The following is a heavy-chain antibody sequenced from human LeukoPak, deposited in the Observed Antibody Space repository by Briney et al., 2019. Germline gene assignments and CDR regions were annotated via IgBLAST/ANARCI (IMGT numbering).Heavy chain of an antibody. CDR3: ARGRKMATRRIYYFDY. Sequence: ASVKVSCKASGYTFTSYDINWVRQATGQGLEGMGWMNPNSGNTGYARKFQGRVTMTRNTSISTAYMELSSLRSEDTAVYYCARGRKMATRRIYYFDYWGQGTLVTVSS. D-gene: IGHD5-24*01. CDR2: MNPNSGNT. V-gene: IGHV1-8*01. J-gene: IGHJ4*02. CDR1: GYTFTSYD.